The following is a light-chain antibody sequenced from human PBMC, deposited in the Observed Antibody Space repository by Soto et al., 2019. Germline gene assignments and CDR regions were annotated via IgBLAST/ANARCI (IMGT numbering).Light chain of an antibody. V-gene: IGKV3-11*01. J-gene: IGKJ1*01. CDR2: DAS. Sequence: EIVLTQSPATLSLFPGERATHSCRASPSVSSDLAWYQQKPGQAPRLLIYDASNRATGIPARFSGSGSGTDFTLTISSLEPEDFAVYYCQQRSNWPRTFGQGTKVEIK. CDR3: QQRSNWPRT. CDR1: PSVSSD.